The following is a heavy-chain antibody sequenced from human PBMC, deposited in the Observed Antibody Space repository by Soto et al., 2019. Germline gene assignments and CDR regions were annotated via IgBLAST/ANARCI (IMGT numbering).Heavy chain of an antibody. CDR1: GFTFSSYS. J-gene: IGHJ4*02. V-gene: IGHV3-48*01. Sequence: EVQLVESGGGLVQPGGSLRLSCAASGFTFSSYSMNWVRPAPGKGLEWVSYISGSSSMIYYADSVKGRFTISRDTAKNSLYLQMNRRRAEDTAVYYCARDLNPRQEMLYALLGYWGQGTLVTVSS. D-gene: IGHD2-8*01. CDR2: ISGSSSMI. CDR3: ARDLNPRQEMLYALLGY.